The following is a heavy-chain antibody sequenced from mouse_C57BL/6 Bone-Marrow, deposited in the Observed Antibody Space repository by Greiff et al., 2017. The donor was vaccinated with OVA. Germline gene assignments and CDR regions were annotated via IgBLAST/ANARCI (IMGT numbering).Heavy chain of an antibody. V-gene: IGHV1-18*01. D-gene: IGHD2-2*01. CDR1: GYTFTDYN. CDR3: ARSPIYYGYDDYFDY. J-gene: IGHJ2*01. Sequence: EVQLQQSGPELVKPGASVKIPCKASGYTFTDYNMDWVKQSHGKSLEWIGDINPNNGGTIYNQKFKGKATLTVDKSSSTAYMELRSLTSEDTAVYYCARSPIYYGYDDYFDYWGQGTTLTVSS. CDR2: INPNNGGT.